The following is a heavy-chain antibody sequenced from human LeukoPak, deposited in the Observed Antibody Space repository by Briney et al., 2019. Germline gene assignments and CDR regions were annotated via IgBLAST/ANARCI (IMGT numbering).Heavy chain of an antibody. D-gene: IGHD6-19*01. Sequence: ASVKVSCKASGYTFIGYHMHWVRQAPGQGLEWMGWINPNNGGTNYAQKFQGRVTMTRDTSISTAYMELYRLRSDDTAVYYCATTPEQWLPTFHYWGQGTLVTVSS. CDR1: GYTFIGYH. CDR3: ATTPEQWLPTFHY. V-gene: IGHV1-2*02. CDR2: INPNNGGT. J-gene: IGHJ4*02.